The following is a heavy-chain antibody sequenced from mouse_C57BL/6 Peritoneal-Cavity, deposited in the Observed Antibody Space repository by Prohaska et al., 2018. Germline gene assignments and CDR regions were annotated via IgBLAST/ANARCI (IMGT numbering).Heavy chain of an antibody. Sequence: ALKSRLSISKDNSKSQVFLKMNSLQTDDTARYYCARKGDSYWYFDVWGTGTTVTVSS. J-gene: IGHJ1*03. D-gene: IGHD3-3*01. CDR3: ARKGDSYWYFDV. V-gene: IGHV2-9-1*01.